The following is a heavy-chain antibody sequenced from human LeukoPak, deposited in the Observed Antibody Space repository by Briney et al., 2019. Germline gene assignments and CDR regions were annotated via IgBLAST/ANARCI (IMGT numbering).Heavy chain of an antibody. Sequence: PGGSLRLSCAASGFTFSSYAMSWVRQAPGKGLEWVSGISRSGGSTYYADSVKGRFTISRDNSKNTLYLQMNSLRAEDTAVYYCAKSLTGYHKVFGYWGQGTLVTVTS. CDR1: GFTFSSYA. CDR2: ISRSGGST. J-gene: IGHJ4*02. D-gene: IGHD3-9*01. CDR3: AKSLTGYHKVFGY. V-gene: IGHV3-23*01.